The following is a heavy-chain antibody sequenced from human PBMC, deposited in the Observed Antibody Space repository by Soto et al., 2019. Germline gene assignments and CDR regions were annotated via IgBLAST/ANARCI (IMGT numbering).Heavy chain of an antibody. V-gene: IGHV1-46*01. Sequence: ASVKVSCKASGYTFTSYYMHWVRQAPGQGLEWMGIINPSGGSTSYAQKFQGRVTMTRDTSTSTVYMELSSLRSEDTAVYYCARVGVFSDFWGGYFDYWGQGTLVTVSS. CDR1: GYTFTSYY. CDR2: INPSGGST. J-gene: IGHJ4*02. CDR3: ARVGVFSDFWGGYFDY. D-gene: IGHD3-3*01.